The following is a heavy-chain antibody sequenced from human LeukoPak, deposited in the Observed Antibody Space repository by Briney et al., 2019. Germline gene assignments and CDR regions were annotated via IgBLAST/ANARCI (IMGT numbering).Heavy chain of an antibody. D-gene: IGHD3-10*01. Sequence: PSQTLSLTCTVSGGSISSGGYYWSWIRQHPGKGLEWIGYIYYSGSTYYNPSLKGRVTISVDTSKNQFSLKLSSVTAADTAVYYCARTGEGITMVRGVISHDYFDYWGQGTLVTVSS. J-gene: IGHJ4*02. CDR3: ARTGEGITMVRGVISHDYFDY. CDR1: GGSISSGGYY. CDR2: IYYSGST. V-gene: IGHV4-31*03.